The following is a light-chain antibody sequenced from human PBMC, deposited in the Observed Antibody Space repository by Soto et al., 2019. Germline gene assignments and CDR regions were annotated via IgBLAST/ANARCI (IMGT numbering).Light chain of an antibody. J-gene: IGLJ1*01. CDR3: FSYTSSGTYV. CDR2: EVS. CDR1: SSDVGNYKY. V-gene: IGLV2-14*01. Sequence: QSVLTQPASVSGSPGQSITISCTGTSSDVGNYKYVSWYQQHPGKAPKLMIYEVSKRPSGVSNRFSGSKSGNTPSLTISGLQAEDETDYYCFSYTSSGTYVFGTGTKLTVL.